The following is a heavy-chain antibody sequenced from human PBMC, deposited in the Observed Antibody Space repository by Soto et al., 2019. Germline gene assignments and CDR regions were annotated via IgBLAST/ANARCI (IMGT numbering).Heavy chain of an antibody. Sequence: QVQLVQSGAEVKKPGASVQVSCQASGYTFSSYGISWVRQGPGQGLEWMGWISPYNGHRNYAQKPKVIVWTATATPTSTADKGLRSLRSDDPAVYYGARGVDGGNSSRNSCYVEGYYGYYYLDLLGKGTTVTVSS. D-gene: IGHD2-2*01. V-gene: IGHV1-18*01. CDR3: ARGVDGGNSSRNSCYVEGYYGYYYLDL. J-gene: IGHJ6*03. CDR1: GYTFSSYG. CDR2: ISPYNGHR.